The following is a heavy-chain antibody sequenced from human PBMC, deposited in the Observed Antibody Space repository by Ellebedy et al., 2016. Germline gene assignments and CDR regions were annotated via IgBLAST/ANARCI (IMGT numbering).Heavy chain of an antibody. J-gene: IGHJ4*02. V-gene: IGHV1-58*01. CDR3: AADPDYCSGGSCYWTSDY. Sequence: SVKVSXKASGFTFTSSAVQWVRQARGQRLEWIGWIVVGSGNTNYAQKFQERVTITRDMSTSTAYMELSSLRSEDTAVYYCAADPDYCSGGSCYWTSDYWGQGTLVTVPS. D-gene: IGHD2-15*01. CDR1: GFTFTSSA. CDR2: IVVGSGNT.